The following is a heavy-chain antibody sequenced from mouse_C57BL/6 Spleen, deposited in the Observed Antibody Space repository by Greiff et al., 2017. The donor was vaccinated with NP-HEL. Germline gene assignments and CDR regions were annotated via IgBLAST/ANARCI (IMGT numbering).Heavy chain of an antibody. D-gene: IGHD2-4*01. Sequence: QVQLQQPGAELVMPGASVKLSCKASGYTFTSYWMHWVKQRPGQGLEWIGEIDPSDSYTNYNQKFKGKSTLTVDKSSSTAYMQLSSLTSEDSAVYYCARKGDYDGGDVWGTGTTVTVSS. CDR1: GYTFTSYW. V-gene: IGHV1-69*01. CDR3: ARKGDYDGGDV. J-gene: IGHJ1*03. CDR2: IDPSDSYT.